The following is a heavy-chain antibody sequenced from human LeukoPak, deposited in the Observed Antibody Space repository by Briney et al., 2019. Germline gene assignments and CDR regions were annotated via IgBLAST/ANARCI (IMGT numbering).Heavy chain of an antibody. CDR3: ARDVGRYSSGWYNSNWFDP. J-gene: IGHJ5*02. CDR2: ISAYNGNT. Sequence: ASVKVSCKASGYTFTSYGISWVRQAPGHGLEWMGWISAYNGNTNYAQKLQGRVTMTTDTSTSTAYMELRSLRSDDTAVYYCARDVGRYSSGWYNSNWFDPWGQGTLVTVSS. CDR1: GYTFTSYG. D-gene: IGHD6-19*01. V-gene: IGHV1-18*01.